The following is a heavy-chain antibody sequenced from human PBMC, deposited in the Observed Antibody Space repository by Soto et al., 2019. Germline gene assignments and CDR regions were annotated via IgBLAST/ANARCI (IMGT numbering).Heavy chain of an antibody. Sequence: TLSLTCTVSGVSISSGGYYWSWIRQPPGKGLEWIGYIYYSGSTYYNPSLKSRVTISVDTSKNQFSLKLSSVTAADTAVYYCARVDRWLRYGMDVWGQGTTVTVSS. D-gene: IGHD5-12*01. J-gene: IGHJ6*02. CDR2: IYYSGST. CDR3: ARVDRWLRYGMDV. CDR1: GVSISSGGYY. V-gene: IGHV4-30-4*01.